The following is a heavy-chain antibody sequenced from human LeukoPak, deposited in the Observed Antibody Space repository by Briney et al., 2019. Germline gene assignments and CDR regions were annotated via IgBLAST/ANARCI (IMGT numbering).Heavy chain of an antibody. J-gene: IGHJ4*02. CDR1: GFTFSSYG. CDR2: MWYDGSNK. CDR3: ATSITGTTSDY. V-gene: IGHV3-33*01. D-gene: IGHD1-20*01. Sequence: GGSLRLSCAASGFTFSSYGMHWARQAPGKGLEWVAVMWYDGSNKYYADSVKGRFTISRDNSKNTLYLQMNSLRAEDTAVYYCATSITGTTSDYWGQGTLVTVSS.